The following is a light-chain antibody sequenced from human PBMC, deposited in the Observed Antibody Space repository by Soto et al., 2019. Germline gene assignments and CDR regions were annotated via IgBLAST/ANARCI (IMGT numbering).Light chain of an antibody. Sequence: DIQMTQSPSSLSGSVGDRVTITGGASQVVSTWLAWYQQKPGQAPKLLIYAASVLESGVPSRFSGSGSGTDFTLTISSVQPEDFATYRCQQANSFPITFGQGTRLEIK. V-gene: IGKV1-12*01. J-gene: IGKJ5*01. CDR2: AAS. CDR1: QVVSTW. CDR3: QQANSFPIT.